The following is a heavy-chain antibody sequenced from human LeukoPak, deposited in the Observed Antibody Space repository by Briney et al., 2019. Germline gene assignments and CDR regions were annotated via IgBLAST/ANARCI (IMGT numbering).Heavy chain of an antibody. Sequence: SETLSLTCTVSGGSISSGSYYWSWIRQPAGKGLEWIGRIYTSGSTNYNPSLKSRVTISVDTSKNQFSLKLSSVPAADTAVYYCARARSVSPGYCSGGSCRPGAFDIWGQGTMVTVSS. V-gene: IGHV4-61*02. CDR1: GGSISSGSYY. CDR2: IYTSGST. D-gene: IGHD2-15*01. CDR3: ARARSVSPGYCSGGSCRPGAFDI. J-gene: IGHJ3*02.